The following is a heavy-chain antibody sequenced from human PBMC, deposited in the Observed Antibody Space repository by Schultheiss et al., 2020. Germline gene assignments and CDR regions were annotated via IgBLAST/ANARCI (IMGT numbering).Heavy chain of an antibody. CDR2: ISGSGGTT. CDR1: GFTFSSYS. J-gene: IGHJ4*02. V-gene: IGHV3-48*04. Sequence: GGSLRLSCAASGFTFSSYSMNWVRQAPGKGLEWVSVISGSGGTTYYADSVKGRFTISRDNAKNSLYLQMNSLRAEDTAVYYCARGAYFHDPSGIDYWGQGTLVTVSS. D-gene: IGHD1-26*01. CDR3: ARGAYFHDPSGIDY.